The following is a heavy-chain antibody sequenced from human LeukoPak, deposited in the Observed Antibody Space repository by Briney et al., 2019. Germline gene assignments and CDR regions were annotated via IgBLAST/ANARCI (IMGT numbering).Heavy chain of an antibody. CDR1: GFTFSSYS. Sequence: GGSLRLSCAASGFTFSSYSMNWVRQDPGKGLEWVSSISSSSSYIYYADSVKGRFTVSRDNAKNSLYLQMNSLRAEDTAVYYCARDLWELLTGIDYWGQGTLVTVSS. D-gene: IGHD1-26*01. CDR3: ARDLWELLTGIDY. V-gene: IGHV3-21*01. CDR2: ISSSSSYI. J-gene: IGHJ4*02.